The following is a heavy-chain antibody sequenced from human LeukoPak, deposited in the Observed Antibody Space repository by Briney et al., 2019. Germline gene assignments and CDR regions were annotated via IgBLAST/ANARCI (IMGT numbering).Heavy chain of an antibody. CDR1: GGSVSSGSYY. CDR2: IYYSGST. V-gene: IGHV4-61*01. D-gene: IGHD3-10*01. J-gene: IGHJ4*02. Sequence: PSETLPLTCTVSGGSVSSGSYYWSWIRQPPGKGLEWIGYIYYSGSTNYNPSLKSRVTISVDTSKNQFSLKLSSVTAADTAVYYCARDLAMVRGVIISHLFDYWGQGTLVTVSS. CDR3: ARDLAMVRGVIISHLFDY.